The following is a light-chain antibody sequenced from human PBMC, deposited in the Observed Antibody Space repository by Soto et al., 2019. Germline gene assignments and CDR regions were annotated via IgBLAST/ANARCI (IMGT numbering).Light chain of an antibody. CDR2: GTS. CDR3: QQYGXSSWT. CDR1: QSVSSSY. J-gene: IGKJ1*01. V-gene: IGKV3-20*01. Sequence: EIVLTQSPGTLSLSPGERATLSCRASQSVSSSYLAWYQQKPGQAPRLLIYGTSSRATAIPDRFSGSGSGTDFTLTISRLEPEDFAEYYCQQYGXSSWTFGQGTKVDIK.